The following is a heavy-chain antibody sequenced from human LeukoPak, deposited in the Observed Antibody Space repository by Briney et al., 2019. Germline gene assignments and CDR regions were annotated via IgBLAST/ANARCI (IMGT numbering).Heavy chain of an antibody. V-gene: IGHV3-30*18. D-gene: IGHD6-13*01. CDR2: ISYDGNNK. Sequence: GGSLRLSCAASGFSFSNYVMYWVRQAPRKGLEWVAVISYDGNNKYYADSVKGRFTISRDNSKNTLYLQMNSLRAEDTAVYYCAKDIAAAGRYYFDYWGQGTLVAVSS. J-gene: IGHJ4*02. CDR1: GFSFSNYV. CDR3: AKDIAAAGRYYFDY.